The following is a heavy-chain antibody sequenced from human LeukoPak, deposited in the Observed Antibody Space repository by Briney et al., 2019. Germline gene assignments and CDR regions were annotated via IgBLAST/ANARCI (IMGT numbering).Heavy chain of an antibody. D-gene: IGHD4-17*01. J-gene: IGHJ4*02. Sequence: PGGSPRLSCAASGFTFSSYAMHWVRQAPGKGLEWVAVISYDGSNKYYADSVKGRFTISRDNSKNTLYLQMNSLRAEDTAVYYCARDLGDYSPDDYWGQGTLVTVSS. CDR1: GFTFSSYA. CDR2: ISYDGSNK. V-gene: IGHV3-30*01. CDR3: ARDLGDYSPDDY.